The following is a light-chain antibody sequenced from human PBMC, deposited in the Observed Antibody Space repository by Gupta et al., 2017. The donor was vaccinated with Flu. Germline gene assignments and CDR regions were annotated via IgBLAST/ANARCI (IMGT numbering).Light chain of an antibody. V-gene: IGKV3-11*01. CDR3: QQRSNWPLT. J-gene: IGKJ4*01. CDR1: QSVSTY. CDR2: DAS. Sequence: EIVLTQSPATLSLSPGERATLSCRASQSVSTYLAWYQQKPGQAPRLFIYDASNRATGIPARFSGSGSGTEFTLTISSLEPEDFAVYFCQQRSNWPLTFGGGTKVEIK.